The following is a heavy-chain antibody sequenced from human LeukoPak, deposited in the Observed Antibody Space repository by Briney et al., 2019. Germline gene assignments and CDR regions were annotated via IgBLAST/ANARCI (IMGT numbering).Heavy chain of an antibody. CDR2: ISRSGDST. Sequence: GGSLRLSCAASGFXFSSYDISWVRQAPGKGLEWVSAISRSGDSTYYVDSVKGRFTISRDNSKNTLYLQMNSLRVEDTAVYYCAGGQGWVADYWGQGTLVTVSS. CDR1: GFXFSSYD. V-gene: IGHV3-23*01. J-gene: IGHJ4*02. D-gene: IGHD1-26*01. CDR3: AGGQGWVADY.